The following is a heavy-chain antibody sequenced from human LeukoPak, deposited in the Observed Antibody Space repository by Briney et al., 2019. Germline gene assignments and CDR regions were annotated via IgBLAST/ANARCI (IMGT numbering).Heavy chain of an antibody. V-gene: IGHV4-39*01. CDR1: VGSISSSTYY. D-gene: IGHD3-16*01. Sequence: PSETLSLTCTVSVGSISSSTYYWGWIRQPPGKGLEWIGSIYYSGSTYNNPSLKSRVTIFVDTSKNQFSLKLSSVTATDTAVYYCARTFGDYDGAFDVWGQGTMVTVSS. CDR2: IYYSGST. J-gene: IGHJ3*01. CDR3: ARTFGDYDGAFDV.